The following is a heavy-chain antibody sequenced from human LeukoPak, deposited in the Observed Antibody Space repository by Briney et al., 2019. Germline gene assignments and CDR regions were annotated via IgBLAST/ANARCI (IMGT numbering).Heavy chain of an antibody. CDR3: AKLRSSWHHYYYYYMDV. CDR1: GFTFSSYA. D-gene: IGHD6-13*01. Sequence: PGGSLRLSCAASGFTFSSYAMSWVRQAPGKGLEGVSAISGSGGSTYYADSVKGRFTIYRDNTKNTLSLQMNSLRAEDTAVYYCAKLRSSWHHYYYYYMDVWGKGTTVTVSS. V-gene: IGHV3-23*01. CDR2: ISGSGGST. J-gene: IGHJ6*03.